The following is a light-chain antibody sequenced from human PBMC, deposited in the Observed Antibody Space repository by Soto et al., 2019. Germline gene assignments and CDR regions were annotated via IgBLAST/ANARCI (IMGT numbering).Light chain of an antibody. CDR1: QILMHSDGKTY. J-gene: IGKJ5*01. CDR2: EVS. V-gene: IGKV2D-29*01. CDR3: MQSLQFPIT. Sequence: DLVMTQTPLSLSVTPGQPASISCKSSQILMHSDGKTYLYWYLQKPGQPPQLLLYEVSNWFSGVPERLSGGGSGTDFSLKISRVEAEDVGVYYCMQSLQFPITFGQGTRLEIK.